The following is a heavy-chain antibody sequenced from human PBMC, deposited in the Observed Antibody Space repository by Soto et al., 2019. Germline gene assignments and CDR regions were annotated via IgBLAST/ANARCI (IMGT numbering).Heavy chain of an antibody. CDR3: ARTHKSISVGAFDI. D-gene: IGHD6-19*01. V-gene: IGHV3-33*01. Sequence: QVQLVESGGGVVQPGRSLRLSCAASGFTFSDYGMHWVRKAPGKGLEWVAVIWYDGSNEYYADSVKGRFTVSRDSSKNIVYLQMNILRAEDKAVYYCARTHKSISVGAFDIWGQGTMVTVSS. CDR2: IWYDGSNE. J-gene: IGHJ3*02. CDR1: GFTFSDYG.